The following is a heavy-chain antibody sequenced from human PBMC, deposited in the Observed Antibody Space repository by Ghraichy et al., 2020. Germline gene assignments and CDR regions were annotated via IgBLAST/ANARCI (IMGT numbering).Heavy chain of an antibody. D-gene: IGHD3-10*01. Sequence: SQTLSLTCTVSGGSISRSNFYWGWIHQPPGKGLEWIASISYTGHTYYNPSLKSRVTISVDASKNQFSLNLSSVTAADTAVYYCARMGGYKEPLWYWGRGTLVAVSS. CDR2: ISYTGHT. J-gene: IGHJ4*02. CDR1: GGSISRSNFY. V-gene: IGHV4-39*01. CDR3: ARMGGYKEPLWY.